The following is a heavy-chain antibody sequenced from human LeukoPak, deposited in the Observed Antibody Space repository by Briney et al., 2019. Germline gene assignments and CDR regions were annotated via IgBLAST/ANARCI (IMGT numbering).Heavy chain of an antibody. CDR2: IRYRGSDK. J-gene: IGHJ4*02. Sequence: AGGSLRLSCAASGFTFSGSGMHWVRQAPGRGLEWVAFIRYRGSDKYYADSVKGRFTISRDNSKNTLYLQMNSLRAEDTAVYYCAITKGVTVRGVIHHWGQGTLVTVSS. V-gene: IGHV3-30*02. CDR3: AITKGVTVRGVIHH. D-gene: IGHD3-10*01. CDR1: GFTFSGSG.